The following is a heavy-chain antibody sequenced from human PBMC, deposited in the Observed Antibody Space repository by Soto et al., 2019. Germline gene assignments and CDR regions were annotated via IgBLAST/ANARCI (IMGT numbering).Heavy chain of an antibody. V-gene: IGHV3-23*01. D-gene: IGHD1-1*01. CDR2: INKSGGST. CDR1: GFTFSSFA. Sequence: GGSLRLSCAASGFTFSSFAMSWVRQAPGRGLEWVSTINKSGGSTYYADSVKGRFTISRDNSKNMLFLQINGLRAEDTAVYYCAKDPPTTGTTFDYWGRGTLVTVSS. J-gene: IGHJ4*02. CDR3: AKDPPTTGTTFDY.